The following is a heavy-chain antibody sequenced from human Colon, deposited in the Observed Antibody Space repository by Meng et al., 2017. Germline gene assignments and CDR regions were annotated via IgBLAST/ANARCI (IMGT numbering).Heavy chain of an antibody. CDR2: IDHFGIS. CDR1: GGSFSGFY. CDR3: ATGLRHGDWFDP. V-gene: IGHV4-34*02. J-gene: IGHJ5*02. D-gene: IGHD4-17*01. Sequence: APVPQGGAGPLKASGTLSLTCAVAGGSFSGFYWCWIRQPPGKGLEWIGEIDHFGISNYNSSLKGRLTMSVDTSKKQISLTLTSVTAADTAVYYCATGLRHGDWFDPWGPGTLVTVSS.